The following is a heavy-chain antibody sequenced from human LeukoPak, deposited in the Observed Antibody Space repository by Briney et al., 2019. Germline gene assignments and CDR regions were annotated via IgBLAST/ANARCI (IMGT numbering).Heavy chain of an antibody. Sequence: GGSLRLSCAASGFTFSSYAMSWVRQAPGKGLEWVSAISGSGGSTYYADSVRGRFTISRDNSKNTLYLQMNSLRAEDTAVYYCAKDRGRIAVAGLFDYWGQGTLVTVSS. CDR1: GFTFSSYA. D-gene: IGHD6-19*01. CDR3: AKDRGRIAVAGLFDY. J-gene: IGHJ4*02. CDR2: ISGSGGST. V-gene: IGHV3-23*01.